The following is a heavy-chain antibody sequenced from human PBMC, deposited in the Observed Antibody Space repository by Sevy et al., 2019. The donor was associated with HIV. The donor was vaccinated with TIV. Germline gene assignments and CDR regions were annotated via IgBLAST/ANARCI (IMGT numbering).Heavy chain of an antibody. CDR3: AKDMASGGGGAYYFDY. J-gene: IGHJ4*02. Sequence: GGSLRLSCAASGFTFDDHTMHWVRQPPGKGLEWVSLISWDGGSTYYADSVKGRFTISRDNSKTSLFLQMNSLGAEGTALYYLAKDMASGGGGAYYFDYWGQGTLVTVSS. CDR1: GFTFDDHT. V-gene: IGHV3-43*01. D-gene: IGHD3-16*01. CDR2: ISWDGGST.